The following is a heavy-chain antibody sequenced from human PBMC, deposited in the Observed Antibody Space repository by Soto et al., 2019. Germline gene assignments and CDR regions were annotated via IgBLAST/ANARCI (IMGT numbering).Heavy chain of an antibody. D-gene: IGHD1-26*01. CDR1: GYTFTNYG. J-gene: IGHJ4*02. CDR3: ARDKGNSGPYYFDY. Sequence: ASVKVSCKASGYTFTNYGVSWVRQAPGQGLEWMGWISAYNRNTNYAQKLQGGVTMTTDTSTSTAYMELRSLRSDDTATYFCARDKGNSGPYYFDYWGQGTLVTVSS. V-gene: IGHV1-18*01. CDR2: ISAYNRNT.